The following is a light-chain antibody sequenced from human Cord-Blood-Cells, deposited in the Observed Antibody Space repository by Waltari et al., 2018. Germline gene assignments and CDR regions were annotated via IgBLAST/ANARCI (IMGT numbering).Light chain of an antibody. CDR2: AAS. Sequence: DIQMTQSPSSLSASVGDRVTITCRASQSISSYLNWYQQKPGKAPKLLIYAASSLQSGVPSRVSGSGSGTDFTLTISSRQPEDFATYYCQQSYSTPPYTFGQGTKLEIK. V-gene: IGKV1-39*01. J-gene: IGKJ2*01. CDR3: QQSYSTPPYT. CDR1: QSISSY.